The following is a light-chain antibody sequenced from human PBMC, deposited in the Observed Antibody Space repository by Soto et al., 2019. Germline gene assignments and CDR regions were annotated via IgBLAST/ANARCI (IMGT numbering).Light chain of an antibody. Sequence: QSALTQPRSVSGSPGQSVTISCTGTSSDVGGYNYVSWYQQHPGKAPKLMIYEVTKRPSGVPDRFSGSKSGNTASLTISGPQDEDEADYYCCSYAGSDTDVFGGGTKVTVL. J-gene: IGLJ2*01. CDR2: EVT. CDR3: CSYAGSDTDV. V-gene: IGLV2-11*01. CDR1: SSDVGGYNY.